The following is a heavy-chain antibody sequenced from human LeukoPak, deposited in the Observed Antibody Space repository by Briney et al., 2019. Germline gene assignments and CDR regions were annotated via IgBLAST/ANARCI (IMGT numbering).Heavy chain of an antibody. J-gene: IGHJ4*02. D-gene: IGHD3-22*01. V-gene: IGHV3-66*01. Sequence: GGSLRLSCAASGFTVSSNYMSWVRQAPGKGLEWVSVIYSGGSTYYADSVKGRFTISRDNSKNTLYLQMNSLRAEDTAVYYCARDNGGVGYYYDSSGYFGYWGQGTLVTVSS. CDR2: IYSGGST. CDR3: ARDNGGVGYYYDSSGYFGY. CDR1: GFTVSSNY.